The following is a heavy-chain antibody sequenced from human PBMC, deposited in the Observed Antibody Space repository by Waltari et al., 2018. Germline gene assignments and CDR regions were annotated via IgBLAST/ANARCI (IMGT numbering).Heavy chain of an antibody. J-gene: IGHJ4*02. CDR1: GFTFDDYT. CDR2: ISWDGGST. V-gene: IGHV3-43*01. Sequence: EVQLVESGGVVVQPGGSLRLSCAASGFTFDDYTMHWVRKAPGKGLEWVSLISWDGGSTYYADSVKGRFTISRDNSKNSLYLQMNSLRTEDTALYYCAKGGGYSSPSYFDYWGQGTLVTVSS. D-gene: IGHD6-13*01. CDR3: AKGGGYSSPSYFDY.